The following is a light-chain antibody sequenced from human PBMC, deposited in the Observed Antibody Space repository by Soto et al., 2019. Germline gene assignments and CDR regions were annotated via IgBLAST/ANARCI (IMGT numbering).Light chain of an antibody. V-gene: IGKV3-11*01. CDR2: DAS. Sequence: EVIVTQSPGTLSLSPEEGATLSCRASQSVSSSLAWYQQKPGQAPRLLIFDASNRATDIPARFSGSGSGTDFTLTISSLEPEDSAIYYCQQRANWPLTFGGGTKVMIK. CDR3: QQRANWPLT. CDR1: QSVSSS. J-gene: IGKJ4*01.